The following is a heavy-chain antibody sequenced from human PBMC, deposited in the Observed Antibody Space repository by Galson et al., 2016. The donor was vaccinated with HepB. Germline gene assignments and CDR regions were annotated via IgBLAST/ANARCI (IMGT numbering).Heavy chain of an antibody. CDR1: GFILTNYW. J-gene: IGHJ2*01. CDR2: IKEDGSEK. D-gene: IGHD4-23*01. Sequence: SLRLSCAVSGFILTNYWMTWVRQAPGKGLEWVAIIKEDGSEKYYVGSVEGRFTISRDNPKNSVYLQMTSLRAEDTALYYCAKVFGADYGGIWYSELCGRGTLVTVSS. V-gene: IGHV3-7*01. CDR3: AKVFGADYGGIWYSEL.